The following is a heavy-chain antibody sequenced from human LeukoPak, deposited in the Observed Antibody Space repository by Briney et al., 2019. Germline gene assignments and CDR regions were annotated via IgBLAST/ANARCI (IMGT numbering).Heavy chain of an antibody. Sequence: GGFLRLSCAATGFTFTTYWMAWVRQAPGKGREWVAHIKQDGCEKYYVDSLKGGLTIHRDNANNSLYLQMTRLRVEDMAVYYGARVARAVPCQWGERALVTVSS. D-gene: IGHD6-19*01. CDR2: IKQDGCEK. J-gene: IGHJ4*02. V-gene: IGHV3-7*04. CDR1: GFTFTTYW. CDR3: ARVARAVPCQ.